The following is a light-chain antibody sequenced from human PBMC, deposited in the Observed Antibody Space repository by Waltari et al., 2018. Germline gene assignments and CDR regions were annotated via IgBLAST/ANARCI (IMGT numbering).Light chain of an antibody. CDR2: AGS. Sequence: IQLTQSPSSLSASVEDRVTTTCRASQGISSYLAWYQQKPGKAPKLLIYAGSTLLNGVPSRFSGGGFGTDFTLTISSLQPEDFATYYCQQVNSYPFTFGPGTTVDI. J-gene: IGKJ3*01. CDR3: QQVNSYPFT. V-gene: IGKV1-9*01. CDR1: QGISSY.